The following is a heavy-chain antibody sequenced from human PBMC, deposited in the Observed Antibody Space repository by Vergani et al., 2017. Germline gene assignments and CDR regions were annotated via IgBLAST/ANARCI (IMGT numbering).Heavy chain of an antibody. J-gene: IGHJ4*02. CDR1: GYTFTGYY. Sequence: QVQLVQSGAEVKKPGASVKVPCKASGYTFTGYYMHWVRQAPGQGLEWMGWINPNSGGTNYAQKFQGWVTMTRDTSISTAYMELSRLRSDDTAVYYCARARGSYYDSSGYYVGYFDYWGQGTLVTVSS. CDR2: INPNSGGT. V-gene: IGHV1-2*04. D-gene: IGHD3-22*01. CDR3: ARARGSYYDSSGYYVGYFDY.